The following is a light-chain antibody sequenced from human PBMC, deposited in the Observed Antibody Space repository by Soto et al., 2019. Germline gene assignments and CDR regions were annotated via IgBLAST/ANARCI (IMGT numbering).Light chain of an antibody. Sequence: EIVITQSPVTLSLSPGERATLSCRASESVSSNLAWYQQKPGQAPRLLIYDASTRATGIPARFSGSGSGTEFTPTISSLQSEDFAVYYCQQYNNWPPGRTFGQGTKVEIK. CDR1: ESVSSN. CDR3: QQYNNWPPGRT. V-gene: IGKV3-15*01. CDR2: DAS. J-gene: IGKJ1*01.